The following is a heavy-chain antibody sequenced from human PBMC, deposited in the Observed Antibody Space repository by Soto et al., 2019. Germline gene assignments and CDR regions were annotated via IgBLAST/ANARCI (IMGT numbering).Heavy chain of an antibody. CDR2: INAGNGNT. V-gene: IGHV1-3*01. CDR3: ARGVAGPLHWFDP. Sequence: APLKGSCKASGYTFPIYAMHCVRQAPGQRLEWMGWINAGNGNTKYSQKFQGRVTITRDTSASTAYMELSSLRSEDTAVYYCARGVAGPLHWFDPWGQGTLVTVS. CDR1: GYTFPIYA. J-gene: IGHJ5*02. D-gene: IGHD6-19*01.